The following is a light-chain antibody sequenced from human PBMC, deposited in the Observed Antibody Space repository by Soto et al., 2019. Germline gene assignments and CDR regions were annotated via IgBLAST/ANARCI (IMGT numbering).Light chain of an antibody. CDR2: EVS. V-gene: IGLV2-18*02. J-gene: IGLJ2*01. Sequence: QSALTQPPSVSGSPGQSVTISRTGTSSDVGSYNRVSWYQQPPGTAPKLMIYEVSNRPSGVPDRFSGSKSGNTASLTISGLQAEDEADYYCSSYTSSSTPVVFGGGTKLTVL. CDR1: SSDVGSYNR. CDR3: SSYTSSSTPVV.